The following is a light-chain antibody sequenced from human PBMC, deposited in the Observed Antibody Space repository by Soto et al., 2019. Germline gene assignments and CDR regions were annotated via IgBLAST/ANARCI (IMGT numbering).Light chain of an antibody. CDR1: SSDVGGYKY. J-gene: IGLJ1*01. CDR3: NSYTGTYTGV. Sequence: QSALTQPASVSGSPGQSITISCAGTSSDVGGYKYVSWYQQHPGKAPKLMIYEVSNRPSGVSNLFSGSKSGNTASLTISGLQAEDEADYYCNSYTGTYTGVFGTGTKVTV. CDR2: EVS. V-gene: IGLV2-14*01.